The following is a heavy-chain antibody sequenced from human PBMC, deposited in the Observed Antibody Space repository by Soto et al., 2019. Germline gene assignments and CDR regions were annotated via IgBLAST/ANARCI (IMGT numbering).Heavy chain of an antibody. D-gene: IGHD2-8*01. V-gene: IGHV3-21*01. CDR2: ISSSSSYI. Sequence: EVQLVESGGGLVKPGGSLRLSCAASGFTFSSYSMNWVRQAPGKGLEWVSSISSSSSYIYYADSVKGRFTISRDNAKNSMYLQMNSLRAEDKAVYYCARDSNGVFDYWGQGTLVTVSS. J-gene: IGHJ4*02. CDR1: GFTFSSYS. CDR3: ARDSNGVFDY.